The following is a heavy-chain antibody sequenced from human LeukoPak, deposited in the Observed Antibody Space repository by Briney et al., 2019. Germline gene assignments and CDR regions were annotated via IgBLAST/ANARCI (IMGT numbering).Heavy chain of an antibody. J-gene: IGHJ4*02. D-gene: IGHD5-18*01. CDR2: IKEDGSEK. CDR3: ASDAGYGYDRFDY. Sequence: GGSLRLSCAASGFIFSSYWMAWVRQAPGKGLEWVANIKEDGSEKNHVDSVKGRFTISRDNAKNSLYLQMNSLRAEDTAVYYCASDAGYGYDRFDYWGQGTQVTVSS. CDR1: GFIFSSYW. V-gene: IGHV3-7*01.